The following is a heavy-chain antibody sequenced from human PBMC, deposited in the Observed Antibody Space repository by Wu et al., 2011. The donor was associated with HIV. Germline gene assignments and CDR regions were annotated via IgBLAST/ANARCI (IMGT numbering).Heavy chain of an antibody. CDR3: ARHDSSGYTY. Sequence: VQLVQSGAEVKKPGESLKISCKGSGYIFSTYWIGWVRQMPGKGLEWMGIIYPGDSDTTYSPSFQGHVTISADKFISTAYLQWSTLKASDTAMYYCARHDSSGYTYWGQGTLVTVFS. V-gene: IGHV5-51*01. J-gene: IGHJ4*02. CDR1: GYIFSTYW. D-gene: IGHD3-22*01. CDR2: IYPGDSDT.